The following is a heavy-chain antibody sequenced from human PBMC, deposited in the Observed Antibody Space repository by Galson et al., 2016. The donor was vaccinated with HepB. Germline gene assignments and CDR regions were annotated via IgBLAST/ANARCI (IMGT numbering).Heavy chain of an antibody. V-gene: IGHV4-59*08. Sequence: SLTCTISGGSMRSYYWTWIRKSPGKGLEWIGYIYYSGLTHYHPSLKNRVTISLDTSKNQFSLKLKSVTAADTAVYYCARRSDDVYGSGSLDFWGRGILVTVSS. CDR1: GGSMRSYY. CDR3: ARRSDDVYGSGSLDF. D-gene: IGHD3-10*01. J-gene: IGHJ4*02. CDR2: IYYSGLT.